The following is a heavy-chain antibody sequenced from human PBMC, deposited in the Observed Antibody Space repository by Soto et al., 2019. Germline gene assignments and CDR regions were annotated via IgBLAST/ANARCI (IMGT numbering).Heavy chain of an antibody. CDR2: ISYDGSNK. Sequence: GGSLRLSCAASGFTFSSYGMHWVRQAPGKGLEWVAVISYDGSNKYYADSVKGRFTISRDNSKNTLYLQMNSLRAEDTAVYYCAKDRGWLAERYYCGMEVWSQGTTVTV. J-gene: IGHJ6*02. D-gene: IGHD6-19*01. CDR3: AKDRGWLAERYYCGMEV. V-gene: IGHV3-30*18. CDR1: GFTFSSYG.